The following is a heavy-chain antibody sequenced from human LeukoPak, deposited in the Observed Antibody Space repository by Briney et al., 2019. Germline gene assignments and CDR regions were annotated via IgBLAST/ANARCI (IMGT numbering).Heavy chain of an antibody. Sequence: PSETLSLTCTVSGGSISSYYWSWIRQPAGKGLEWIGRIYTSGSTNYNPSLKSRVTMSVDTSKNQFSLKLSSVTAADTAVYYCARDQLNYHDSSGSDDAFDIWGQGTMVTVSS. D-gene: IGHD3-22*01. CDR2: IYTSGST. CDR3: ARDQLNYHDSSGSDDAFDI. V-gene: IGHV4-4*07. CDR1: GGSISSYY. J-gene: IGHJ3*02.